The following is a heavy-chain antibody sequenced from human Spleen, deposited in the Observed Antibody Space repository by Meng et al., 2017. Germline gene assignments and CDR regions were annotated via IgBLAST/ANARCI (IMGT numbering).Heavy chain of an antibody. J-gene: IGHJ4*02. CDR1: YGFFSCHY. CDR2: IFYSERP. Sequence: QVQLPQWGAGLFKPSETLSLTCGVYYGFFSCHYWSWIRQPPGKGLEWIGYIFYSERPNYSPSLKSRVTISIDTSKNQFSLRLSSVTPADTAMYYCASGSGSGWYYFDNWGQGTLVTVSS. V-gene: IGHV4-34*11. CDR3: ASGSGSGWYYFDN. D-gene: IGHD6-19*01.